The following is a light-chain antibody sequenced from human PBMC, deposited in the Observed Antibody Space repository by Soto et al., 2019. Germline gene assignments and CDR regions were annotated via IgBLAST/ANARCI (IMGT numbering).Light chain of an antibody. CDR3: QKYNNAPWT. V-gene: IGKV1-27*01. J-gene: IGKJ1*01. Sequence: DIQMTQSPSSLSASVGDRVTITCRANQGISNYLAWYQQKPGKIPKVLIYAASTLQSGVPSRFSGSGSGTDFTLTISSLQPEDVATYYCQKYNNAPWTFGQGTKVEIK. CDR1: QGISNY. CDR2: AAS.